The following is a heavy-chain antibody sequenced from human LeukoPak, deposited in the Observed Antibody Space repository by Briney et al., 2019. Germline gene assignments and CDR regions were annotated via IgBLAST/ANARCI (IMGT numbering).Heavy chain of an antibody. Sequence: PSETLSLTCTVSGGSISSSSYYWSWIRQPPGKGLEWIGYIYYSGSTNYNPSLKNRVTISVDTSKNQFSLKLTSVTAADTAVYYCARTTEGGYTYGYFYYYYMDVWGKGTTVTISS. CDR2: IYYSGST. J-gene: IGHJ6*03. D-gene: IGHD5-18*01. CDR1: GGSISSSSYY. CDR3: ARTTEGGYTYGYFYYYYMDV. V-gene: IGHV4-61*01.